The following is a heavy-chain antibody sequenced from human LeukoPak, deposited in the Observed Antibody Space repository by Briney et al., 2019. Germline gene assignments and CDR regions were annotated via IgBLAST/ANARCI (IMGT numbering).Heavy chain of an antibody. CDR2: ISFDGSTK. CDR3: AKDSARDGYNWDYFDY. J-gene: IGHJ4*02. Sequence: PGGSLRLSCAASGFTFSTYGMHWVRQAPGKGLEWVAVISFDGSTKYYADSVKGRFTISRDNSKNTLYLQMNSLRAEDTAVYYCAKDSARDGYNWDYFDYWGQGTLVTVSS. V-gene: IGHV3-30*18. CDR1: GFTFSTYG. D-gene: IGHD5-24*01.